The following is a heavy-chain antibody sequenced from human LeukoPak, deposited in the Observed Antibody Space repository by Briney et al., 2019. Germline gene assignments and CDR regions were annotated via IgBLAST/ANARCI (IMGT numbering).Heavy chain of an antibody. CDR3: ARDSAGTSPFDY. V-gene: IGHV4-34*01. Sequence: SETLSLTCAVYGGSFSGYYWSWIRQPPGKGLEWIREINHSGSTNYNPSLKSRVTISVDTSKNQFSLKLSSVTAADTAVYYCARDSAGTSPFDYWGQGTLVTVSS. CDR2: INHSGST. J-gene: IGHJ4*02. CDR1: GGSFSGYY. D-gene: IGHD6-19*01.